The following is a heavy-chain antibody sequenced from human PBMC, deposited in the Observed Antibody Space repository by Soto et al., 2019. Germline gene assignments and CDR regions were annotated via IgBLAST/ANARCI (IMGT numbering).Heavy chain of an antibody. CDR1: GYTFTGYY. J-gene: IGHJ4*02. CDR3: ASSRSGYSGYDGLDY. D-gene: IGHD5-12*01. CDR2: INPNSGGT. V-gene: IGHV1-2*02. Sequence: ASVKVSCKACGYTFTGYYMHWVRQAPGQGLEWMGWINPNSGGTNYAQKFQGRVTMTRDTSISTAYMELSRLRSDDTAVYYCASSRSGYSGYDGLDYWGQGTLVTVSS.